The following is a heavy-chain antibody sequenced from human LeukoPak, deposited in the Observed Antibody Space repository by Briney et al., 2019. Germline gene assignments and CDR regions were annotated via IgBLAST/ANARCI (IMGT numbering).Heavy chain of an antibody. J-gene: IGHJ4*02. CDR1: GFTFSSYA. Sequence: PAGSLRLSSAASGFTFSSYAMSRLPQAPGKGLEWVSATSGSGGSTYYADYVKGRFTISRDNSKNTLYLQMNSLRAEDTAVYYCAKDSRIAVAYTWGYDYWGQGTLVTVSS. CDR3: AKDSRIAVAYTWGYDY. D-gene: IGHD6-19*01. V-gene: IGHV3-23*01. CDR2: TSGSGGST.